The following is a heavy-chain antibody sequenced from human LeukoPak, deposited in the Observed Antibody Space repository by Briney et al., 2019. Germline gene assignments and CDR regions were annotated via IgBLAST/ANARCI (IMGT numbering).Heavy chain of an antibody. Sequence: SGTLSLTCAVSGYSIRSSNWWGWIRQPPGKGLEWIGYIYYSGSTYYNPSLKSRVTMSVDTSKNQFSLKLSSVTAVDTAVYYCARGSGILDAFDIWGQGTMVSVSS. V-gene: IGHV4-28*03. CDR2: IYYSGST. D-gene: IGHD3-10*01. CDR1: GYSIRSSNW. CDR3: ARGSGILDAFDI. J-gene: IGHJ3*02.